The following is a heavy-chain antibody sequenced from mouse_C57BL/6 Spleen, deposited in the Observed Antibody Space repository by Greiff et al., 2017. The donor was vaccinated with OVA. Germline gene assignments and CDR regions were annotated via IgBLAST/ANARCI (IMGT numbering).Heavy chain of an antibody. J-gene: IGHJ3*01. CDR3: AKQLGLPWFAY. CDR1: GYSITSGYY. D-gene: IGHD3-1*01. Sequence: VQLKESGPGLVKPSQSLSLTCSVTGYSITSGYYWNWIRQFPGNKLEWMGYISYDGSNNYNPSLKNRISITRDTSKNQFFLKLNSVTTEDTATYYCAKQLGLPWFAYWGQGTLVTVSA. CDR2: ISYDGSN. V-gene: IGHV3-6*01.